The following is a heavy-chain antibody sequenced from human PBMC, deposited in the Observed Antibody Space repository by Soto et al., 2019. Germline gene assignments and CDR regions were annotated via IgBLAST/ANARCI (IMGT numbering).Heavy chain of an antibody. CDR1: GYSFTSFW. CDR2: IYPEDSDT. CDR3: ARPAYCSSTSCYKGEGIDAFEI. V-gene: IGHV5-51*01. D-gene: IGHD2-2*02. J-gene: IGHJ3*02. Sequence: PGESLKISCKGSGYSFTSFWIGWVRQMPGKGLEWMGVIYPEDSDTKYGPAFQGQVTFSVDKSITSAYLQWSSLKASETAMYYCARPAYCSSTSCYKGEGIDAFEIWGQGTMVTVSS.